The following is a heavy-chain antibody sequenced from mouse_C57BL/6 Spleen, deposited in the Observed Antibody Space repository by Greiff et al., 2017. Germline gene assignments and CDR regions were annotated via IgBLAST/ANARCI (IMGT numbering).Heavy chain of an antibody. CDR1: GYTFTSYT. V-gene: IGHV1-4*01. CDR3: ARGGYDYAMDY. CDR2: INPSSGYT. D-gene: IGHD2-2*01. Sequence: QVQLQQSGAELARPGASVKMSCKASGYTFTSYTMHWVKQRPGQGLEWIGYINPSSGYTKYNQKFKDKATLTADTSSSTAYMQLSSLTSEDSAVYYCARGGYDYAMDYWGQGTSVTVSS. J-gene: IGHJ4*01.